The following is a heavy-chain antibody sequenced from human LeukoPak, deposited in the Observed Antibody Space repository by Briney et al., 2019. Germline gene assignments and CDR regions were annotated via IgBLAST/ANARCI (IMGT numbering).Heavy chain of an antibody. D-gene: IGHD3-22*01. CDR1: GFTFSSYA. CDR3: ARSSYYYDATGSLGTFQY. Sequence: GGSLRLSCAASGFTFSSYAMSWVRQAPGKGLEWVSAISGSGGSTYYADSVKGRFTISRDNSKNTLYLQMNSLRAEDTAVYYCARSSYYYDATGSLGTFQYWGQGTLVAVSS. J-gene: IGHJ1*01. V-gene: IGHV3-23*01. CDR2: ISGSGGST.